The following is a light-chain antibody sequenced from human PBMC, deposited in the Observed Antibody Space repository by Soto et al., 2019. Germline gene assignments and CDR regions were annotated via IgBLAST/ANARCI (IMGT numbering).Light chain of an antibody. CDR2: GAS. CDR1: QSVGSE. Sequence: ETVMTQSPATLSVSPGERVTLSCRASQSVGSEVAWYQQRHGQALRLLVYGASTRASGIPARFNGSGSGIDFTLTVSGLESEDFAVYYCQQYSKWPRMFGLGTTVEI. J-gene: IGKJ1*01. V-gene: IGKV3D-15*01. CDR3: QQYSKWPRM.